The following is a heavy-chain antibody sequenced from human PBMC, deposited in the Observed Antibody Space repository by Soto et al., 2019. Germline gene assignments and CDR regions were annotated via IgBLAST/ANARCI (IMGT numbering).Heavy chain of an antibody. CDR1: GFTFSDYY. D-gene: IGHD3-3*01. CDR3: ARDLGTTYYDFWSGYPAWFDP. J-gene: IGHJ5*02. V-gene: IGHV3-11*01. Sequence: QVQLVESGRGLVKPGGSLRLSCAASGFTFSDYYMSWIRQAPGKGLEWVSYISSSGSTIYYADSVKGRFTISRDNAKNSLYLQMNSLRAEDTAVYYCARDLGTTYYDFWSGYPAWFDPWGQGTLVTVSS. CDR2: ISSSGSTI.